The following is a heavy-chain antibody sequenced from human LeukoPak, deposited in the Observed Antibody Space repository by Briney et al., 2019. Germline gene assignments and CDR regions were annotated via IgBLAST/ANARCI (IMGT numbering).Heavy chain of an antibody. CDR1: GYSISSGYY. CDR3: AKNCSSTSCYWNDAFDI. Sequence: PSETLSLTCAVSGYSISSGYYWGWIGQPPGKGLEWIASMYHSGSTYYNPSLKSRVTISVDTSKNQFSLKLSSVTAADTAVYYCAKNCSSTSCYWNDAFDIWGQGTMVTVSS. V-gene: IGHV4-38-2*01. D-gene: IGHD2-2*01. J-gene: IGHJ3*02. CDR2: MYHSGST.